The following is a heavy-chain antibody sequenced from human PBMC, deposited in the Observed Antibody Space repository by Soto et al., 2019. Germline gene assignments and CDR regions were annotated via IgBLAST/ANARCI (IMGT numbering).Heavy chain of an antibody. J-gene: IGHJ4*02. D-gene: IGHD1-7*01. Sequence: GGSLRLSCAASGFTFSSYAMSWVRQAPGKGLEWVSAISGSGGSTYYADSVKGRFTISRDNSKNTLYLQMNSLRVEDTAVYYCAKDGLEAGTSDYWGQGTLVTVSS. CDR2: ISGSGGST. V-gene: IGHV3-23*01. CDR1: GFTFSSYA. CDR3: AKDGLEAGTSDY.